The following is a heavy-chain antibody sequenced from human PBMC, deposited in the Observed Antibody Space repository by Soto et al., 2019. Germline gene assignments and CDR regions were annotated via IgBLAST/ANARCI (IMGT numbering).Heavy chain of an antibody. CDR1: GFTFIDYS. J-gene: IGHJ4*02. Sequence: GGSLILSCAASGFTFIDYSMTWIRQAPGKGLEWVSYITSSTYTSYADSVKGRFTISRDNTKNSLFLQMNSLRAEDTAVYYCARGLSYFDYWGQGTLVTVSS. V-gene: IGHV3-11*05. D-gene: IGHD3-10*01. CDR3: ARGLSYFDY. CDR2: ITSSTYT.